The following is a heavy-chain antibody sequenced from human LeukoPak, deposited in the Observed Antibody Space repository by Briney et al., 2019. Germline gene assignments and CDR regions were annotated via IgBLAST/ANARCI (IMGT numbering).Heavy chain of an antibody. D-gene: IGHD6-19*01. Sequence: SETLSLTCAVSGDSISSGGYSWSWVRQPPGKGLEWIGYIYSSGRSYYNPSLQSRVTISVDTSKNEFSLKVTSVTAADTAVYYCAVSSGWTLDYWGQGTLVTVSS. J-gene: IGHJ4*02. CDR3: AVSSGWTLDY. V-gene: IGHV4-30-4*07. CDR2: IYSSGRS. CDR1: GDSISSGGYS.